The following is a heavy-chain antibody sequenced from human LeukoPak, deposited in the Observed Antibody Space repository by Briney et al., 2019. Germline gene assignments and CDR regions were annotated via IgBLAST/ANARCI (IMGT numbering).Heavy chain of an antibody. CDR3: SKDRAAATYYYGMDV. CDR2: ISYDGSKK. V-gene: IGHV3-30*18. J-gene: IGHJ6*02. D-gene: IGHD6-13*01. Sequence: AGGSLRLSCAASGCTFSSYGMHWVRQAPGKGLEWVAVISYDGSKKYYADSVKGRFAISRDNSKNTLYLQVNSLRAEDTAVYYCSKDRAAATYYYGMDVWGQGTTVTVSS. CDR1: GCTFSSYG.